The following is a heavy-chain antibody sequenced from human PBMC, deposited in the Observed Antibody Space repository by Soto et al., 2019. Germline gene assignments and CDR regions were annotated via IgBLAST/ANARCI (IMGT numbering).Heavy chain of an antibody. CDR3: AKNYCSSTSCFGGGYYYYGMDV. J-gene: IGHJ6*02. CDR2: ISAYNGNT. Sequence: GASVKFSCKASGYTFTSYGISWVRQAPGQGLEWMGWISAYNGNTNYAQKLQGRVTMTTDTSTSTAYMELRSLRSDDTAVYYCAKNYCSSTSCFGGGYYYYGMDVWGQGTTVTVSS. D-gene: IGHD2-2*01. CDR1: GYTFTSYG. V-gene: IGHV1-18*01.